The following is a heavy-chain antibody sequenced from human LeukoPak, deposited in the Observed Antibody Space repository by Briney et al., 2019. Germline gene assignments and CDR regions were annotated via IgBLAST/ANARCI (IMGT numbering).Heavy chain of an antibody. CDR2: TYYRSKWYY. CDR1: GDSVSSISVA. V-gene: IGHV6-1*01. J-gene: IGHJ6*02. Sequence: SQTLSLTCALSGDSVSSISVAWNWIRQSPSRGLEWLGRTYYRSKWYYEYAVSVKSRINISPDTSKNQFSLQLTSVTPEDTAVYYCPLARSEYHYGMDVWGQGTTVTVSS. CDR3: PLARSEYHYGMDV.